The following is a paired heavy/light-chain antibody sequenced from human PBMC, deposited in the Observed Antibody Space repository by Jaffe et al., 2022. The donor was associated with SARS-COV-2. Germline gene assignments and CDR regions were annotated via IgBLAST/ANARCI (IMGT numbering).Heavy chain of an antibody. CDR1: GYSFTSYW. V-gene: IGHV5-51*01. CDR3: ARSDYGLDVGFLDP. D-gene: IGHD4-17*01. J-gene: IGHJ5*02. Sequence: EVQLVQSGAEVKKPGESLKISCKGSGYSFTSYWIDWVRQVPGKDLEWMGRIYPGDSDTTYSPSFQGHVTISADKSINSAYLQLSSLKASDTAIYYCARSDYGLDVGFLDPWGQGTLVTVSS. CDR2: IYPGDSDT.
Light chain of an antibody. CDR1: QTVGTY. J-gene: IGKJ1*01. V-gene: IGKV3-15*01. Sequence: EIVMTQSPAALSVSPGERASLSCRASQTVGTYLAWYQQKPGQAPRLLIYSAFARATGVPARFSGSGSGTEFTLTISSLQSEDFAVYYCQQYMNWPRTFGLGTKVETK. CDR3: QQYMNWPRT. CDR2: SAF.